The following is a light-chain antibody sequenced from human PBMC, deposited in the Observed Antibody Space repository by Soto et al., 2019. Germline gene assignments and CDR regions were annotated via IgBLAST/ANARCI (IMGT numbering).Light chain of an antibody. Sequence: QSALTQPPSASGTPGQRVTISCSGSSSNIGSNTVNWYQQLPGTAPKLLIYSNNQRPSGVPDRFSGSKSGTSASLAISGLQSEDEADYYCAAWDDSLNGSGVFGGGTKLTVL. CDR2: SNN. J-gene: IGLJ2*01. CDR1: SSNIGSNT. CDR3: AAWDDSLNGSGV. V-gene: IGLV1-44*01.